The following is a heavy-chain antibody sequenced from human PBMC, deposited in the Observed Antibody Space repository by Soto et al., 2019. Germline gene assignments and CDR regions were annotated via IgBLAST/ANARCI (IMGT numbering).Heavy chain of an antibody. Sequence: TLSLTCAVYGGSFSGYYWSWIRQPPGKGLEWIGEINHSGSTNYNPSLKSRVTISVDTSKNQLSLKLSSVTAADTAVYYCARRRSSSSASWGYWGQGTLVTVSS. CDR2: INHSGST. V-gene: IGHV4-34*01. J-gene: IGHJ4*02. CDR3: ARRRSSSSASWGY. D-gene: IGHD6-6*01. CDR1: GGSFSGYY.